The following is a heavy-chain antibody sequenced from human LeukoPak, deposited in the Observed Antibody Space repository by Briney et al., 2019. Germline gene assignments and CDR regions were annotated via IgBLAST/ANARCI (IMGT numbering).Heavy chain of an antibody. J-gene: IGHJ4*02. CDR1: GGPISSGDYF. Sequence: PSQTLSLPCTVSGGPISSGDYFWSWIRQPPGKRLQWIAYIYYSGSTYYNPSLKSRLTISVDTYKNQFSLKLNSVTAADTAVYYCARLVAGTTAYYFDYWGQGTLVTVSS. CDR3: ARLVAGTTAYYFDY. D-gene: IGHD4-17*01. V-gene: IGHV4-30-4*01. CDR2: IYYSGST.